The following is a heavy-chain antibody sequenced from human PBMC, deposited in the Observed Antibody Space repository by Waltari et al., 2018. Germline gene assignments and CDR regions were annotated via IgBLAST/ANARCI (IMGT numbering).Heavy chain of an antibody. Sequence: QVQLQQWGAGLLKPSETLSLTCAVYGGSFSGYYWSWIRQPPGKGLEWIGEINHSGSTNYNPSLKSRVTISVDTSKNQFSLKLSSVTAADTAVYYCARVSPAIPPFGAFDIWGQGTMVTVSS. J-gene: IGHJ3*02. CDR1: GGSFSGYY. CDR3: ARVSPAIPPFGAFDI. V-gene: IGHV4-34*01. CDR2: INHSGST. D-gene: IGHD5-18*01.